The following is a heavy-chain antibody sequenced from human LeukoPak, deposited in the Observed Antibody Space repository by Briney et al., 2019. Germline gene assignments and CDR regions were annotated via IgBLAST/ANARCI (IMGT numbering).Heavy chain of an antibody. V-gene: IGHV4-31*03. Sequence: SETLSLTCTVSGGSISSGGYYWSWIRQHPGKGLEWIGYIYYSGSTYYNPSLKSRVTISVDTSENQFSLKLSSVTAADTAVYYCARGGGDYDDAFDIWGQGTMVTVSS. J-gene: IGHJ3*02. CDR3: ARGGGDYDDAFDI. CDR1: GGSISSGGYY. D-gene: IGHD2-21*02. CDR2: IYYSGST.